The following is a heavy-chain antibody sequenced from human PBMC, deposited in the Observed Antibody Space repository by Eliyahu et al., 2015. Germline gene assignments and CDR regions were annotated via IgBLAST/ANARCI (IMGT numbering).Heavy chain of an antibody. CDR3: AKNRGSSGYYWEDAFDI. J-gene: IGHJ3*02. CDR2: ISGSGGST. Sequence: EVQLVESGGGLVQPGGSLRLSCXASGFXFSSYAMSWVRQAPGKGLEWVSAISGSGGSTYYADSVKGRFTISRDNSKNTLYLQMNSLRAEDTAVYYCAKNRGSSGYYWEDAFDIWGQGTMVTVSS. V-gene: IGHV3-23*04. D-gene: IGHD3-22*01. CDR1: GFXFSSYA.